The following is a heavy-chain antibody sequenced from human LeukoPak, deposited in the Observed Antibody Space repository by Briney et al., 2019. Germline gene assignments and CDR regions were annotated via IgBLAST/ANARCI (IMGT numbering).Heavy chain of an antibody. J-gene: IGHJ4*02. CDR2: THHSGST. D-gene: IGHD6-19*01. CDR1: GDSISSSNW. CDR3: ARRGSGWYFDY. V-gene: IGHV4-4*02. Sequence: SGTLSLTCAVSGDSISSSNWWNWVRQPPGKGLEWIGETHHSGSTHYDPSLKSGVTISVDKSKNQFSLKLNSVTAADTAVYYCARRGSGWYFDYWGQGTLVTVSS.